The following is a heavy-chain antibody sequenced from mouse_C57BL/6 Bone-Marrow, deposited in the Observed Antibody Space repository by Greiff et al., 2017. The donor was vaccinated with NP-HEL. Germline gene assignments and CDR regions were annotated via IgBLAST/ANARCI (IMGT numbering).Heavy chain of an antibody. J-gene: IGHJ3*01. D-gene: IGHD2-2*01. CDR2: IDPSDSYT. CDR1: GYTFTSYW. CDR3: ALWLRRGWFAY. Sequence: QVQLKQPGAELVRPGTSVKLSCKASGYTFTSYWMHWVKQRPGQGLEWIGVIDPSDSYTNYNQKFKGKATLTVDTSSSTAYMQLSSLTSEDSAVYYCALWLRRGWFAYWGQGTLVTVSA. V-gene: IGHV1-59*01.